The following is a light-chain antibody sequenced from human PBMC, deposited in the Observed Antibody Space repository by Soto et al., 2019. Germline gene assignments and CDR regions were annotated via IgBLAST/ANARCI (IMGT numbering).Light chain of an antibody. V-gene: IGKV1-33*01. CDR2: DAS. CDR1: HDISDY. Sequence: DVQMTQSPSSLSAAVGDRVTITCQASHDISDYLNWYQHKPGEAPKLLIYDASKLEAGVPSRFSGRGSGTHFTLTINGLEPADFAVYYCQQYAGSPYTFGQGTKLEIK. CDR3: QQYAGSPYT. J-gene: IGKJ2*01.